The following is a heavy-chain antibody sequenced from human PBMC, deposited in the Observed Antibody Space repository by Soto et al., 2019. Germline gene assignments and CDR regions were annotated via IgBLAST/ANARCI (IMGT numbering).Heavy chain of an antibody. D-gene: IGHD3-22*01. V-gene: IGHV3-23*01. CDR3: AKEYYDSSGYYYGGAFDI. CDR1: GFTFSTYA. J-gene: IGHJ3*02. Sequence: GGSLRLSCAASGFTFSTYAMSWVRQAPGKGLEWVSGISGSGGGTYYTESVKGRFTISRDNSKNTLYLQMNSLRAEDTALYYCAKEYYDSSGYYYGGAFDIWGQGATVTVSS. CDR2: ISGSGGGT.